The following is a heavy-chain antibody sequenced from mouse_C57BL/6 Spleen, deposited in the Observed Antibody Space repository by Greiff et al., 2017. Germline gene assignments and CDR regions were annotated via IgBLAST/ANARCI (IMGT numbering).Heavy chain of an antibody. CDR2: FYPGSGSI. D-gene: IGHD2-4*01. CDR1: GYTFTEYT. Sequence: QVQLQQSGAELVKPGASVKLSCKASGYTFTEYTIHWVKQRSGQGLEWIGWFYPGSGSIKYNEKFKDKATLTADKSSSTVYMELSRLTSEDSAVYFCARHGPIYYDYDGPHWYFDVWGTGTTVTVSS. V-gene: IGHV1-62-2*01. J-gene: IGHJ1*03. CDR3: ARHGPIYYDYDGPHWYFDV.